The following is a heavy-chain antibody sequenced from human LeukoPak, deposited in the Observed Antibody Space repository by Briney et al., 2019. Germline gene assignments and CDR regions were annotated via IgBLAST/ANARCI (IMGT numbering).Heavy chain of an antibody. CDR3: AKVGATTPAPYFDN. Sequence: QPGGSLRLSCAASGFTFSSYAMSWVRQAPGKGLEWVSGISSSGGSTYYADSVKGRFTISRDNSKNTLYVQMNSLRAEDTAVYYCAKVGATTPAPYFDNWGQGTLVTVSS. V-gene: IGHV3-23*01. D-gene: IGHD1-26*01. CDR2: ISSSGGST. J-gene: IGHJ4*02. CDR1: GFTFSSYA.